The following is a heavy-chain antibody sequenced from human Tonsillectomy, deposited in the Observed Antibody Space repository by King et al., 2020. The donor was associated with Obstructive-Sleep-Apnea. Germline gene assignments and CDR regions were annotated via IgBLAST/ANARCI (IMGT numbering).Heavy chain of an antibody. D-gene: IGHD2-2*01. V-gene: IGHV4-31*03. J-gene: IGHJ2*01. Sequence: LQLQESGPGLVKPSQTLSLTCTVSGGSISSGGYYWSWIRQHPGKGLEWIGFIYYSGSTYYNPSLKSRVTISVDTSKNQVSLKLSSVTAADTAVYYCARHGRADIVVVPAATSPWYFDLWGRGTLVTVSS. CDR2: IYYSGST. CDR3: ARHGRADIVVVPAATSPWYFDL. CDR1: GGSISSGGYY.